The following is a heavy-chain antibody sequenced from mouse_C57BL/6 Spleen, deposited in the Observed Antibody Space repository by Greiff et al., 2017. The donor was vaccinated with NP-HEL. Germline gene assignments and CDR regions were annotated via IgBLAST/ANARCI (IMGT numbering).Heavy chain of an antibody. Sequence: EVQLQQSGAELVKSGASVKLSCTASGFNIKDYYMHWVKQRTEQGLEWIGRIDPEDGETKYARKFQGKATITADTSSNTAYLQLSSLTSEDTAVYYCAPHDYGSSYGFAYWSQGTLVTVSA. CDR3: APHDYGSSYGFAY. CDR1: GFNIKDYY. D-gene: IGHD1-1*01. V-gene: IGHV14-2*01. J-gene: IGHJ3*01. CDR2: IDPEDGET.